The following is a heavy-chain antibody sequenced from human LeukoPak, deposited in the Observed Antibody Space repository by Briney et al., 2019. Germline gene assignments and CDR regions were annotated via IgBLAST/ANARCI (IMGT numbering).Heavy chain of an antibody. CDR3: ARNLIPEQLVVNF. Sequence: SGGSLRLSCAASGFTFSSYWMSWVRQAPGKGLEWVANIKQDGSEKYYVDSVKGRFTISRDNAKNSLYLQMNSLRAEDTAVYYCARNLIPEQLVVNFWGQGTLVTVSS. CDR1: GFTFSSYW. J-gene: IGHJ4*02. D-gene: IGHD6-13*01. V-gene: IGHV3-7*01. CDR2: IKQDGSEK.